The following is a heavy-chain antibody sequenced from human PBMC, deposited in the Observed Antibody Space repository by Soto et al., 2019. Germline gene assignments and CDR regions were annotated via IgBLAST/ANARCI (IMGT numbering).Heavy chain of an antibody. CDR1: GFTFDDYA. D-gene: IGHD2-8*01. Sequence: GGSLRLSCAASGFTFDDYAMHWVRQAPGKGLEWVSGISWNSGSIGYADSVKGRFTISRDNAKNSLYLQMNSLRAEDTALYYCAKAGYCTNGVCYYFDYWGQGTLVTVSS. CDR3: AKAGYCTNGVCYYFDY. CDR2: ISWNSGSI. V-gene: IGHV3-9*01. J-gene: IGHJ4*02.